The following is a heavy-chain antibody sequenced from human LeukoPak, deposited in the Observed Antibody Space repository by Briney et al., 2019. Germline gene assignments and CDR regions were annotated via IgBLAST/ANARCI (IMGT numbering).Heavy chain of an antibody. J-gene: IGHJ4*02. D-gene: IGHD2-15*01. CDR1: GGSISNAY. V-gene: IGHV4-4*07. CDR3: ARGGDCSGGSCYSWVDY. Sequence: PSETLSLTCTASGGSISNAYWSWIRQPTGKGLEWIGRINTSGSSNYNPSLKSRVTMSVDTSKNQFSLKLSSVTAADTAVYYCARGGDCSGGSCYSWVDYWGQGTLVTVSS. CDR2: INTSGSS.